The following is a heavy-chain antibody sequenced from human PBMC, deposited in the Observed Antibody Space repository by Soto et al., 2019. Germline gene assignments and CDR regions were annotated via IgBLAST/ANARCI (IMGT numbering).Heavy chain of an antibody. Sequence: QVQLVESGGGVVQPGRSLRLSCAASGFTFSSYGMHWVRQAPGKGLEWVAVIWYDGSNKYYADSVKGRFTISRDNSKKTLYLQMNSLRAEDTAVYYCARDSLGYSSGWYEGYWGQGTLVTVSS. D-gene: IGHD6-19*01. CDR1: GFTFSSYG. V-gene: IGHV3-33*01. J-gene: IGHJ4*02. CDR3: ARDSLGYSSGWYEGY. CDR2: IWYDGSNK.